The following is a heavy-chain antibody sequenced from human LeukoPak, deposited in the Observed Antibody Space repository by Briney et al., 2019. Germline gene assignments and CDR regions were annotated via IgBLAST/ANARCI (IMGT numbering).Heavy chain of an antibody. CDR1: LDTLSIDIAS. Sequence: SPTLSLTSAISLDTLSIDIASCSCIRHSPTRGIEWLGRTYYRFEWYNDYAVSVKSRITINRNTSKNAFSLQLNSVTPEDTAVYYCARDPTPDSGYDSHPYFDYWGQGTLVTVSS. CDR2: TYYRFEWYN. D-gene: IGHD5-12*01. CDR3: ARDPTPDSGYDSHPYFDY. V-gene: IGHV6-1*01. J-gene: IGHJ4*02.